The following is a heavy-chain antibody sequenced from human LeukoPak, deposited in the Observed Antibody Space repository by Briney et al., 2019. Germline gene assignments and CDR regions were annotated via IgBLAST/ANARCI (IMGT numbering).Heavy chain of an antibody. V-gene: IGHV1-18*01. D-gene: IGHD2-2*01. CDR2: ISAYNGNT. Sequence: ASVKVSCKASGGTFSSYAISWVRQAPGQGLEWMGWISAYNGNTNYAQKLQGRVTMTTDTSTSTAYMELRSLRSDDTAVYYCARARYCSSTSCYDYYYYGMDVWGQGTTVTVSS. CDR1: GGTFSSYA. CDR3: ARARYCSSTSCYDYYYYGMDV. J-gene: IGHJ6*02.